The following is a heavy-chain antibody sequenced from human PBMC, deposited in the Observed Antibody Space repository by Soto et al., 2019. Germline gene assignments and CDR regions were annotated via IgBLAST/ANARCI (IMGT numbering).Heavy chain of an antibody. CDR3: ARTHCSSISCYVGSWDY. J-gene: IGHJ4*02. CDR1: GYTFTSYD. V-gene: IGHV1-8*01. CDR2: MNPNSGNT. D-gene: IGHD2-2*01. Sequence: ASVKVSCKASGYTFTSYDINWVRQATGLGLEWMGWMNPNSGNTGYAQKFQGRVTMTRNTSISTAYMELSRLRSDDTAVYYCARTHCSSISCYVGSWDYWGQGTLVTVSS.